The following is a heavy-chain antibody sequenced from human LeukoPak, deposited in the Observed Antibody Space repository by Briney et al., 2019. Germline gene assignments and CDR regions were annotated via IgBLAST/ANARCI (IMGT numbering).Heavy chain of an antibody. Sequence: ASVKVSCKASGYTFTGYYMHWVRQAPGQGLEWMGWINPNSGGTNYAQKFQGRVTMTRDTSISTAYMELSRLRSDDTAVYYCARGRRGTTIFGVVTPYYYYGMDLWGQGTTVTVSS. V-gene: IGHV1-2*02. CDR1: GYTFTGYY. CDR3: ARGRRGTTIFGVVTPYYYYGMDL. CDR2: INPNSGGT. D-gene: IGHD3-3*01. J-gene: IGHJ6*02.